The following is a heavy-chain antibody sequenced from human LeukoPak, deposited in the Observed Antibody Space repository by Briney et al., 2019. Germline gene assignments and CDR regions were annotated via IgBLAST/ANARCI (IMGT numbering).Heavy chain of an antibody. J-gene: IGHJ4*02. CDR2: IYNSGST. Sequence: PSETLSLTCAVYGGSFSDYYWSWIRQPPGKGLEWIGYIYNSGSTNYNPSLKSRVTISVDTSKNQLSLKLTSVTAADTAVYYCARDRELGYWGQGTLVTVSS. D-gene: IGHD3-10*01. CDR3: ARDRELGY. V-gene: IGHV4-59*01. CDR1: GGSFSDYY.